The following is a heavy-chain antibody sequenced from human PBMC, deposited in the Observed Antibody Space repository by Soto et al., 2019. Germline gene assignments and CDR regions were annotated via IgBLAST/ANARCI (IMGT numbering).Heavy chain of an antibody. CDR3: ARQRYGSGGSCYQNWFVP. CDR2: IYPGDSDT. V-gene: IGHV5-51*01. CDR1: GYSFTSYW. D-gene: IGHD2-15*01. Sequence: GESLKISCKGSGYSFTSYWIGWVRQMPGKGLEWMGIIYPGDSDTRYSPSFQGQVTISADKSISTAYLQWSSLKASDTAMYYCARQRYGSGGSCYQNWFVPWGQGMLVTVSA. J-gene: IGHJ5*02.